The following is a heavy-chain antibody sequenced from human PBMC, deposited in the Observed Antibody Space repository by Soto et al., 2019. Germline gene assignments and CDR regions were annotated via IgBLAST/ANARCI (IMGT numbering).Heavy chain of an antibody. CDR2: IYYSGST. Sequence: QLQLQESGPGLVKPSETLSLTCTVSGGSISSSSYYWGWIRQPPGKGLEWIGSIYYSGSTYYNPSLKCRCPISADTSKYQFSRKRSSVTAADAAVYYCARHAGDFGSGWYYYGMDVWGQGTPVTVSS. D-gene: IGHD6-19*01. V-gene: IGHV4-39*01. CDR1: GGSISSSSYY. CDR3: ARHAGDFGSGWYYYGMDV. J-gene: IGHJ6*02.